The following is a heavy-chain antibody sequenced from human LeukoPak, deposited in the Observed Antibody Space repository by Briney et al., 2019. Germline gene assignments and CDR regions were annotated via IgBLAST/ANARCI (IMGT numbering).Heavy chain of an antibody. Sequence: SETLSLTCTVSGGSISSSSYYWGWIRQPPGKGLEWIGEINHSGSTNYNPSLKSRVTISVDTSKNQFSLKLSSVTAADTAVYYCATDLRYFDWLSSRIEYFQHWGQGTLVTVSS. CDR1: GGSISSSSYY. J-gene: IGHJ1*01. V-gene: IGHV4-39*07. CDR3: ATDLRYFDWLSSRIEYFQH. CDR2: INHSGST. D-gene: IGHD3-9*01.